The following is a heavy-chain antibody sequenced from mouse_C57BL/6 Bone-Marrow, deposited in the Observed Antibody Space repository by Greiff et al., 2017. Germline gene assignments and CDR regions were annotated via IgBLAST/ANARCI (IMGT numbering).Heavy chain of an antibody. Sequence: QVPLQQPGAELVKPGASVKMSCKASGYTFTSYWITWVKQRPGQGLEWIGDIYPTSGRTNYNEKFKSKAILAVEPSSNTAYMQLSSLTSEDSAVLYCARSGPLGRSFDYWGQGTTLTVSS. CDR3: ARSGPLGRSFDY. V-gene: IGHV1-55*01. D-gene: IGHD4-1*01. CDR1: GYTFTSYW. J-gene: IGHJ2*01. CDR2: IYPTSGRT.